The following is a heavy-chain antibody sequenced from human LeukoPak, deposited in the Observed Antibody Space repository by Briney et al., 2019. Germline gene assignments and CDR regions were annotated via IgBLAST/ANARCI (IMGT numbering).Heavy chain of an antibody. CDR1: GLRFSGVA. J-gene: IGHJ4*01. D-gene: IGHD1-1*01. CDR2: IWYDGSEK. CDR3: AREFPPVVKYKFDY. V-gene: IGHV3-33*01. Sequence: GGSLTLSSLSLGLRFSGVAGDLGCQAPGKGLEWVAVIWYDGSEKYYADTAKGRFTISRDNTKNTLHLQMNSLRPEDTAVYYCAREFPPVVKYKFDYWGQGTLVTVSS.